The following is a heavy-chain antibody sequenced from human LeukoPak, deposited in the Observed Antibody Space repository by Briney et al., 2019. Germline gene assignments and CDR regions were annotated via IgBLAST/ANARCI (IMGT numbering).Heavy chain of an antibody. V-gene: IGHV1-18*01. CDR2: IIAYNGNT. Sequence: ASVKVSCNASGYTFTSYCISWVRQPPGQGIEWMGWIIAYNGNTNYAQKLQGRVTMTTDTSTRTAYMELRSLRSDDTAVYYCARDYNYDFWSGYFGYWGQGTLVTVSS. D-gene: IGHD3-3*01. CDR1: GYTFTSYC. CDR3: ARDYNYDFWSGYFGY. J-gene: IGHJ4*02.